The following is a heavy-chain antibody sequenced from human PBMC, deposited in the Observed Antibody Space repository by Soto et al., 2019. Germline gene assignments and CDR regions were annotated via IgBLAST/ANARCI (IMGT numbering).Heavy chain of an antibody. V-gene: IGHV4-39*01. J-gene: IGHJ4*02. Sequence: SETLSLTCTVSGGSISSSSYYWGWIRQPPGKGLEWIGSIYYSGSTYYNPSLKSRVTISVDTSKNQFSLKLSSVTAADTAVYYCASLIRFLEWLLYDYWGQGTLVTVSS. D-gene: IGHD3-3*01. CDR2: IYYSGST. CDR1: GGSISSSSYY. CDR3: ASLIRFLEWLLYDY.